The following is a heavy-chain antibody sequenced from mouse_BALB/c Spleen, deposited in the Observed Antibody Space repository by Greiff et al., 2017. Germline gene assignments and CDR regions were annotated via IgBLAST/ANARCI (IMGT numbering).Heavy chain of an antibody. CDR1: GYTFTNYW. Sequence: QVQLQQPGSELVRPGTSVKISCKASGYTFTNYWLGWVKQRPGHGLEWIGDIYPGGGYTNYNEKFKGKATLTADTSSSTAYMQLSSLTSEDSAVYFCARKGDVSYWFAYWGQGTLVTVSA. CDR3: ARKGDVSYWFAY. V-gene: IGHV1-63*02. J-gene: IGHJ3*01. CDR2: IYPGGGYT. D-gene: IGHD1-1*01.